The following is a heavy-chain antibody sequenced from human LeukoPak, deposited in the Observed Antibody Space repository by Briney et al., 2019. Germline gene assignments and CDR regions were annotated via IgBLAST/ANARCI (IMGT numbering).Heavy chain of an antibody. CDR2: VSAYNGNT. Sequence: GASVKVSCKASGYTFTSYTISWVRQAPGQGLEWMGWVSAYNGNTNYAQKLQGRVTMTTDTSTSTAYMELSSLRSEDTAVYYCARERWNGDRRGAFDIWGQGTMVTVSS. CDR1: GYTFTSYT. J-gene: IGHJ3*02. V-gene: IGHV1-18*01. D-gene: IGHD1-1*01. CDR3: ARERWNGDRRGAFDI.